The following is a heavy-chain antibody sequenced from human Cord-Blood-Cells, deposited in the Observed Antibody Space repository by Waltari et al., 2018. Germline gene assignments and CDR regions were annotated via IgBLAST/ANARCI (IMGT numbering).Heavy chain of an antibody. CDR1: GGSISSGGYS. J-gene: IGHJ2*01. CDR2: IYPSGST. D-gene: IGHD7-27*01. Sequence: QLQLQESGSGLVKPSQTLSLTCAVSGGSISSGGYSWSWIRQPPGKGLEWIGYIYPSGSTDSSPALRSRVTISGDRSKNQFSLKRSSVTAADTAVYYCARVGIQAGEGWYFDLWGRGTLVTVSA. V-gene: IGHV4-30-2*01. CDR3: ARVGIQAGEGWYFDL.